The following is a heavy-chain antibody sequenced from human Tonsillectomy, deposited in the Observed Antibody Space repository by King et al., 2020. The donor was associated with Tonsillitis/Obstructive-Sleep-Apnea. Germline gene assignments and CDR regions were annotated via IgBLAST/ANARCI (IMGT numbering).Heavy chain of an antibody. CDR2: ISYDGSNK. D-gene: IGHD3-3*01. CDR3: ARDGDFWSGYYPARFDY. J-gene: IGHJ4*02. V-gene: IGHV3-30*04. Sequence: VQLVESGGGVVQPGRSLRLSCAASGFTFSNYAMHWVRQAPGKGLEWVAVISYDGSNKYYADSVKGRFTISRDNSKNTLYLQMNSLTAEDTAIYYCARDGDFWSGYYPARFDYWGQGTLVTVSS. CDR1: GFTFSNYA.